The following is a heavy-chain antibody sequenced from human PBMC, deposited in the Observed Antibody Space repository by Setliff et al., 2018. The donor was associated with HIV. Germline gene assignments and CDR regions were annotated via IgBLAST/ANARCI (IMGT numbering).Heavy chain of an antibody. CDR2: IHHSGTA. J-gene: IGHJ4*02. V-gene: IGHV4-39*01. CDR1: GGSITRTPYY. Sequence: PEETLSLTCTVSGGSITRTPYYWGWIRQPPGKGLEWIGSIHHSGTAYDNPSLKSRVTISVDPSKNQILLRLSSVTAADTAVYYCARLSGGMVPNYWGQGTLVTVSS. CDR3: ARLSGGMVPNY. D-gene: IGHD3-10*01.